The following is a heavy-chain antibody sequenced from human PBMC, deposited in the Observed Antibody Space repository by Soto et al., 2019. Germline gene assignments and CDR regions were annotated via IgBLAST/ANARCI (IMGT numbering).Heavy chain of an antibody. Sequence: GGSLRLSCAASGFTFSSYGMHWVRQAPGKGLEWVAVIWYDGSNKYYADSVKGRFTNSRDNSKNTLYLQMNSLRAEDTAVYYCARSYYYDSSGYYRSFFQHWGQGTLVTV. J-gene: IGHJ1*01. CDR3: ARSYYYDSSGYYRSFFQH. V-gene: IGHV3-33*01. CDR2: IWYDGSNK. D-gene: IGHD3-22*01. CDR1: GFTFSSYG.